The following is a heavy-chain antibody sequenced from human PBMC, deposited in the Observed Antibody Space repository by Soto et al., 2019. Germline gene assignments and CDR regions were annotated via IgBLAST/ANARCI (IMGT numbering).Heavy chain of an antibody. V-gene: IGHV3-53*01. CDR3: ARGSYYDFWSGYQPAYYFDY. Sequence: PGGSLRLSCAASGFTVSSNYMSWVRHAPGKGLEWVSVIYSGGSTYYADSVKGRFTISRDNSKNTLYLQMNSLRAEDTAVYYCARGSYYDFWSGYQPAYYFDYWGQGTLVTVSS. CDR2: IYSGGST. D-gene: IGHD3-3*01. J-gene: IGHJ4*02. CDR1: GFTVSSNY.